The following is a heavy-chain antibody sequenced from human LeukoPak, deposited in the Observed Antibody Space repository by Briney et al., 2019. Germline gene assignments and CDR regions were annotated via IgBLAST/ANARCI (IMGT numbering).Heavy chain of an antibody. CDR2: IYTSGST. D-gene: IGHD3-10*01. V-gene: IGHV4-61*02. J-gene: IGHJ5*02. CDR3: ARSLGFGELWGQIPWFDP. CDR1: GGPISSGSYY. Sequence: SQTLSLTCTVSGGPISSGSYYWSWIRQPAGKGLEWIGRIYTSGSTNYNPSLKSRVTISVDTSKNQFSLKLSSVTAADTAVYYCARSLGFGELWGQIPWFDPWGQGTLVTVSS.